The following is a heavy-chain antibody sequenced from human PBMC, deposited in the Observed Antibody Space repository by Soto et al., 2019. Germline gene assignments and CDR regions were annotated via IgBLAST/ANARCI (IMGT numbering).Heavy chain of an antibody. CDR3: AITNYYGSGSYYKGWDYYYGMDG. CDR1: EATFSSYV. CDR2: ITTIFGTA. D-gene: IGHD3-10*01. J-gene: IGHJ6*02. Sequence: SVKVSCQASEATFSSYVISWVRQAPGQVLEWKGGITTIFGTANYAQKFQGRVTITADESTSTAYMELSSLRSEGTAVYYCAITNYYGSGSYYKGWDYYYGMDGWGQGTTVTVSS. V-gene: IGHV1-69*13.